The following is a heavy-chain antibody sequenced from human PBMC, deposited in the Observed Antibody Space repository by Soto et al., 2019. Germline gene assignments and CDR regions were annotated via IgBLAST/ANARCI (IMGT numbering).Heavy chain of an antibody. D-gene: IGHD3-10*01. CDR1: GFTFSDYY. V-gene: IGHV3-11*06. Sequence: SLRLSCAASGFTFSDYYMSWIRQAPGKGLEWVSYISSSSSYTNYADSVKGRFTISRDNARNSLYLQMNSLRAEDTAVYYCARAAGYGSGSYNYYYYGMDVWGQGTTVTVSS. CDR2: ISSSSSYT. CDR3: ARAAGYGSGSYNYYYYGMDV. J-gene: IGHJ6*02.